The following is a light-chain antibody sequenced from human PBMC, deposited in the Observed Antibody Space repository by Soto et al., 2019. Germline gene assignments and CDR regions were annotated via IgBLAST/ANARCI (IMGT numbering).Light chain of an antibody. CDR2: DAS. Sequence: EVVLTQSPATLSLSPGETATLSCRASHTVDIYLAWYQQKPGQAPRLLIYDASNRATGIPARFSGSGSGTAFTLTTISLVPEDVGVYYCQQRKYWPPLTFGQGTQLE. J-gene: IGKJ5*01. CDR3: QQRKYWPPLT. V-gene: IGKV3-11*01. CDR1: HTVDIY.